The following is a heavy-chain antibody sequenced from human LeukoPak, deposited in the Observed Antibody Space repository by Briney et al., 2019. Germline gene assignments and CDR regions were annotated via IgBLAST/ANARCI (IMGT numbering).Heavy chain of an antibody. Sequence: SETLSLTCTVSGGSLSGHYWCWIWHPQGKRLEWIGYVSYTGRTKYNPSPPSRVTISIDTYKSQFSLTLTSVTSADTTVYSCARLLDNDSSGDPDTFDVWGQGTTVTVSS. D-gene: IGHD3-22*01. J-gene: IGHJ3*01. CDR2: VSYTGRT. CDR1: GGSLSGHY. CDR3: ARLLDNDSSGDPDTFDV. V-gene: IGHV4-59*11.